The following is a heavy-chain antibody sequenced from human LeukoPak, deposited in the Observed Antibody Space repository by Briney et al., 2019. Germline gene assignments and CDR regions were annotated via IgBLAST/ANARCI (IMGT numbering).Heavy chain of an antibody. CDR2: TYYRSKWYN. Sequence: SQTLSLTCAISGDSFSSNSAAWNWIRQSPSRGLEWLGRTYYRSKWYNDYAVSVKSRITINPDTSKNQFSLQLNSVTPEDAAVYYCARGLPVDYYYGMDVWGQGTTVTVSS. CDR3: ARGLPVDYYYGMDV. CDR1: GDSFSSNSAA. J-gene: IGHJ6*02. V-gene: IGHV6-1*01.